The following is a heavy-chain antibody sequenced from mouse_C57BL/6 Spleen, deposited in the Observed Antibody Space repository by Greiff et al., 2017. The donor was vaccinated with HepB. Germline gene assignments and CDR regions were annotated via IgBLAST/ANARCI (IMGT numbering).Heavy chain of an antibody. D-gene: IGHD2-5*01. J-gene: IGHJ4*01. CDR3: ARYYSNHYYAMDY. Sequence: VKLVESGAELVKPGASVKISCKASGYAFSSYWMNWVKQRPGKGLEWIGQIYPGDGDTNYNGKFKGKATLTADKSSSTAYMQLSSLTSEDSAVYFCARYYSNHYYAMDYWGQGTSVTVSS. CDR1: GYAFSSYW. V-gene: IGHV1-80*01. CDR2: IYPGDGDT.